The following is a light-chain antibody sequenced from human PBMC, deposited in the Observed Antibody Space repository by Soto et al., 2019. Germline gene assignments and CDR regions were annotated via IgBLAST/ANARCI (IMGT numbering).Light chain of an antibody. Sequence: QSALTQPASVSGSPGQSITISCTGTSSDVGGYNYVSWYQLHPGKAPKLIIYEVNNRPSGLSNRFSVSKSGNTASLTISGLQADDEGDYYCSSYTSDTSPYVFGTGTKLTVL. J-gene: IGLJ1*01. V-gene: IGLV2-14*01. CDR2: EVN. CDR1: SSDVGGYNY. CDR3: SSYTSDTSPYV.